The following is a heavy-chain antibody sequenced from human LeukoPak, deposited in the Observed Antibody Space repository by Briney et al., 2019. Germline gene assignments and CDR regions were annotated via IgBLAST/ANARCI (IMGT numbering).Heavy chain of an antibody. CDR3: ARVTYSSGWYYFDH. J-gene: IGHJ4*02. V-gene: IGHV1-18*01. Sequence: ASVKVSCKASGYTFTSYDINWVRQATGQGLEWMGWISAYNGNTNYAQTLQGRVTMTTDTSTSTAYMELRSLRSDDTAVYYCARVTYSSGWYYFDHWGQGTLVTVSS. D-gene: IGHD6-19*01. CDR1: GYTFTSYD. CDR2: ISAYNGNT.